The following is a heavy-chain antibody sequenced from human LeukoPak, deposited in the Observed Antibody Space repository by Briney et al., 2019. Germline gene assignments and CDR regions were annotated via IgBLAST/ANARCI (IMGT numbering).Heavy chain of an antibody. CDR1: GGSFSGYY. CDR3: ARGKLRTTVTTWYLDL. CDR2: INHSGST. D-gene: IGHD4-17*01. J-gene: IGHJ2*01. Sequence: PSETLSLTCAVFGGSFSGYYWSWIRQPPGKGLEWIGEINHSGSTNYNPSLKSRVTISVDTSKKQFSLKLSSVTAADTAVYYCARGKLRTTVTTWYLDLWGRGTLVTVSS. V-gene: IGHV4-34*01.